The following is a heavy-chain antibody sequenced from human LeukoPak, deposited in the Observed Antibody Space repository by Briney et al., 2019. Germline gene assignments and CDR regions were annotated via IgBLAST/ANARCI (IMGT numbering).Heavy chain of an antibody. V-gene: IGHV1-46*01. CDR1: GYTFTSYY. J-gene: IGHJ4*02. Sequence: ASVKVSCKASGYTFTSYYMHWVRQAPGQGLEWMGIINPSGGSTSYAQKFQGRVTMTRDTSTSTVYMELSSLRSEDTAVYHCARDGAVAGKLDKPSTLFGYWGQGTLVTVSS. D-gene: IGHD6-19*01. CDR2: INPSGGST. CDR3: ARDGAVAGKLDKPSTLFGY.